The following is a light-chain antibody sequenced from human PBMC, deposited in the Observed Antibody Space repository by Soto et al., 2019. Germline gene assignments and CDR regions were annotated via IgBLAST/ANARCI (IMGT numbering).Light chain of an antibody. V-gene: IGLV2-23*01. CDR1: SRDVGSYNL. CDR3: SFFPVGSPYV. J-gene: IGLJ1*01. CDR2: EGT. Sequence: QSALTQPASVSGSPGQSITISCTGTSRDVGSYNLVSWYQQHPGNAPKLIIYEGTKRPSGVSYRFSGSKSGNTASLTISGPREEDEGDYHCSFFPVGSPYVFGTGTNLPVL.